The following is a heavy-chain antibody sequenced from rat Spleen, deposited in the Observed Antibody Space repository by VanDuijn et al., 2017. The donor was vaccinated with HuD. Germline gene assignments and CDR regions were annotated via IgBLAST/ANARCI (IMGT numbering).Heavy chain of an antibody. CDR3: TRHGGLRNWFAY. CDR2: ISIGGGNT. Sequence: EVQLVESGGGLVQPGRSMKLSCTASGFTFSYHYMAWVRQAPAKGLEWVASISIGGGNTYYRDSVKGRFTISRDDAINTLYLQLDSLRSDDTATYYCTRHGGLRNWFAYWGQGTLVTVSS. D-gene: IGHD1-11*01. CDR1: GFTFSYHY. J-gene: IGHJ3*01. V-gene: IGHV5-25*01.